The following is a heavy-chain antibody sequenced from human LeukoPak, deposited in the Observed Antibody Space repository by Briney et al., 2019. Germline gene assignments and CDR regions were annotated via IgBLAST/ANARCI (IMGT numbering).Heavy chain of an antibody. CDR2: IYHSGST. D-gene: IGHD3-9*01. CDR3: ARGYYDILTGLGY. Sequence: SETLSLTCAVSGYSISSGYYWGWIGQPPGKGLEWIGSIYHSGSTYYNPSLKSRVTISVDTSKNQFSLKLSSVTAADTAVYYCARGYYDILTGLGYWGQGTLVTVSS. V-gene: IGHV4-38-2*01. J-gene: IGHJ4*02. CDR1: GYSISSGYY.